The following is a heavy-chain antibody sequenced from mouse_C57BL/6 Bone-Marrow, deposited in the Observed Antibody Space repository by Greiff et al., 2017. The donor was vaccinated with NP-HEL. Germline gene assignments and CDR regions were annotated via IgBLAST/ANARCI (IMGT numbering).Heavy chain of an antibody. V-gene: IGHV7-1*01. D-gene: IGHD1-1*01. Sequence: EVNLVESGGGLVQSGRSLRLSCATSGFTFSDFYMEWVRQAPGKGLEWIAASRNKANDYTTEYSASVKGRFIVSRDTSQSILYLQMNALRAEDTAIYYCARDVYGSSYWYFDVWGTGTTVTVSS. CDR1: GFTFSDFY. CDR3: ARDVYGSSYWYFDV. J-gene: IGHJ1*03. CDR2: SRNKANDYTT.